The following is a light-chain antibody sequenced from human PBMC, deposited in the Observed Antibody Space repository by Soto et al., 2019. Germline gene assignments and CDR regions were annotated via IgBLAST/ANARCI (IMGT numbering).Light chain of an antibody. CDR1: QSINTN. J-gene: IGKJ5*01. Sequence: DIQMTQSPSTLSASVGDRVTITCQASQSINTNLAWYHQKPWKAPNLLIYKASSLQTGVPSRFSGSGSGTEFTLTISSLQPDDFASYYCQQYKDYPITFGQGTRLEIK. V-gene: IGKV1-5*03. CDR2: KAS. CDR3: QQYKDYPIT.